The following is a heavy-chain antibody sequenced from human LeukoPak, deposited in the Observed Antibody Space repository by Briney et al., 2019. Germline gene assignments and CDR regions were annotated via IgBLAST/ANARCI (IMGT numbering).Heavy chain of an antibody. CDR2: IYHSGST. D-gene: IGHD3-22*01. CDR3: ARVYSSGYYYNYFDY. V-gene: IGHV4-4*02. Sequence: SETLSLTCAVSGGSISSSNWWRWVCQPPGKGLEWIGEIYHSGSTNYNPSLKSRVTISVDKSKNQFSLKLSSVTAADTAVYYCARVYSSGYYYNYFDYWGQGTLVTVSS. CDR1: GGSISSSNW. J-gene: IGHJ4*02.